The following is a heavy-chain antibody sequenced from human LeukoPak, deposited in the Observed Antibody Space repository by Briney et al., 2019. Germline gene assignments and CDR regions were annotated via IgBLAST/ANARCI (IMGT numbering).Heavy chain of an antibody. D-gene: IGHD6-13*01. Sequence: ASVKVSCKVSGYTLTELSMHWVRQAPGKGLEWVGGFDPEDGETIYAQKFQGRVTMTEDTSTDTAYMELSSLRSEDTAVYYCATLPRVFSSSWYFDYWGQGTLVTVSS. CDR2: FDPEDGET. CDR1: GYTLTELS. V-gene: IGHV1-24*01. J-gene: IGHJ4*02. CDR3: ATLPRVFSSSWYFDY.